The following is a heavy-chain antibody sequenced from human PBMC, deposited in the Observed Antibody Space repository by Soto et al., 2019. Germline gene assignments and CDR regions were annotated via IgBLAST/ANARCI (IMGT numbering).Heavy chain of an antibody. J-gene: IGHJ4*02. CDR2: VSYDGSKQ. D-gene: IGHD3-22*01. CDR3: ARDRVYYYDNSGYYNFDY. V-gene: IGHV3-30-3*01. CDR1: EFSFSNYA. Sequence: QVQLVESGGGVVQPGRSLRVSCAASEFSFSNYAMHWVRQAPVKGMEWVAVVSYDGSKQFYADSVEGRFTISRDSSKSTLYLHMDNLRDEYSAVYYCARDRVYYYDNSGYYNFDYWGQGTLVTVSS.